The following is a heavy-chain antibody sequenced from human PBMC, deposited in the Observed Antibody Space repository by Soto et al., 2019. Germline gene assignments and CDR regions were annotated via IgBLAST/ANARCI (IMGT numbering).Heavy chain of an antibody. V-gene: IGHV4-34*01. J-gene: IGHJ5*02. Sequence: QVQLQQWGAGLLKPSETLSLTCAVYGGSFSGYYWSWIRQPPGKGLEWIGEINHSGSTNYNPSLKIRVTISVDTSNKQFSLKLSPVAAADTAVYYCGRVSMLTYSSSSGRYNWFDPWGQGTLVTVSS. CDR3: GRVSMLTYSSSSGRYNWFDP. CDR2: INHSGST. D-gene: IGHD6-6*01. CDR1: GGSFSGYY.